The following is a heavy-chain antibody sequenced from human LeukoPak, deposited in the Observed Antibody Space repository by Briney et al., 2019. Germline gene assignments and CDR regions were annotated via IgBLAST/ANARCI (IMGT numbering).Heavy chain of an antibody. J-gene: IGHJ4*02. CDR1: GYTFTGSY. CDR2: INPNSGGT. CDR3: ARGLENFDC. D-gene: IGHD4-11*01. V-gene: IGHV1-2*06. Sequence: ASVKVSCKASGYTFTGSYMHWVRQAPGQGLGLVGRINPNSGGTSFAQKFQGSVTMTRDTSISTAYMKLSRLRSDDTAVYYCARGLENFDCWGQGTLVTVSS.